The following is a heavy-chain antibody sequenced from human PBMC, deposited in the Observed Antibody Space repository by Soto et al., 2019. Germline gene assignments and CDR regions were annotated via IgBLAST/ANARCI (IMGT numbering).Heavy chain of an antibody. Sequence: QVQLRESGPGLVKPSETLSLTCTVSGGSISNYYWSWIRQPPGRGLEWIGYMFYSGSTNYNPSLKSPVTISLDTSKNQVSLKLISVTAADTAVYYCARVVSVYDFWSGFIDYWGQGSLVTVSS. CDR1: GGSISNYY. CDR3: ARVVSVYDFWSGFIDY. J-gene: IGHJ4*02. CDR2: MFYSGST. D-gene: IGHD3-3*01. V-gene: IGHV4-59*01.